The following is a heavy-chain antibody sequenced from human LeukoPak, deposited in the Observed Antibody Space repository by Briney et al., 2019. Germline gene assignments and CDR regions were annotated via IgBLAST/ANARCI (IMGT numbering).Heavy chain of an antibody. CDR2: IWYDGRNT. V-gene: IGHV3-33*01. Sequence: PGGSLRLSCAASGFTFHNYGMHWVRQAPGKGLEWVALIWYDGRNTYYADSVKGRFTISRENSNNTLYLQMNRLRAEDTAVYYCARDQQRFCSGGTCYLGFEYWGQGILVTVSS. CDR3: ARDQQRFCSGGTCYLGFEY. D-gene: IGHD2-15*01. J-gene: IGHJ4*02. CDR1: GFTFHNYG.